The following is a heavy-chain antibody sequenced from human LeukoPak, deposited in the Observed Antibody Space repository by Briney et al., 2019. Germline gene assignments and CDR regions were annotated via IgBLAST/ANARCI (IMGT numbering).Heavy chain of an antibody. CDR1: GFTFSSYE. D-gene: IGHD2-8*01. CDR3: ARDPPPGFCTNGVCYTPQH. Sequence: GGSLRLSCAASGFTFSSYEMNWVRQAPGKGLEWVSYISSSGSTIYYADSVKGRFTISRDNAKNSLYLQMNSLRAEDTAVYYCARDPPPGFCTNGVCYTPQHWGQGTLVTVSS. V-gene: IGHV3-48*03. J-gene: IGHJ1*01. CDR2: ISSSGSTI.